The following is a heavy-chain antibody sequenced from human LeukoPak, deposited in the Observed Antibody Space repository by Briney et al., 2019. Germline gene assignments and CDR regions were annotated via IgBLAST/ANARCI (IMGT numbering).Heavy chain of an antibody. J-gene: IGHJ6*03. CDR1: GFTISTYD. CDR3: ARATVIGNAPVPGYMDV. Sequence: GGSLRLSCAASGFTISTYDMHWVRQVSGKGLEWVSSIGTIGDTFYPGSVKGRFTISRENAKNSLYLQMNGLRAGDTAVYYCARATVIGNAPVPGYMDVWGKGTTVTVSS. CDR2: IGTIGDT. D-gene: IGHD2-21*01. V-gene: IGHV3-13*01.